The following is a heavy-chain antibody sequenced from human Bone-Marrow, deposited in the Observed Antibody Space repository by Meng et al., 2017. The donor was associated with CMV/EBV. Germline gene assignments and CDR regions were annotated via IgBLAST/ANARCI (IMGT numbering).Heavy chain of an antibody. CDR2: IDNGGDTI. V-gene: IGHV3-48*03. J-gene: IGHJ4*02. CDR3: AGAFHPNYDILTGYYSLGDY. Sequence: GESLKISCAASGFSFSSYEMNWVRQAPGKGLEWVSYIDNGGDTIYYADSVKGRFTISRDNAENSLYLQMNSLRAEDTAVYYCAGAFHPNYDILTGYYSLGDYWGQGTLVTVAS. D-gene: IGHD3-9*01. CDR1: GFSFSSYE.